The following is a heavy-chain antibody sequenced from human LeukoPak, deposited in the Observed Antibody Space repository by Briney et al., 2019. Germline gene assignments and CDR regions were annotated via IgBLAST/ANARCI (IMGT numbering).Heavy chain of an antibody. CDR1: EYTLTELS. J-gene: IGHJ6*02. V-gene: IGHV1-24*01. Sequence: ASVKVSCKVSEYTLTELSMHWVRQAPGKGLEWMGGFDPEDGETIYAQKFQGRVTMTEDTSTDTAYMELSSLRSEDTAVYYCATGHGGSGSFPQYYYYYYGMDVWGQGTTVTVSS. CDR3: ATGHGGSGSFPQYYYYYYGMDV. D-gene: IGHD3-10*01. CDR2: FDPEDGET.